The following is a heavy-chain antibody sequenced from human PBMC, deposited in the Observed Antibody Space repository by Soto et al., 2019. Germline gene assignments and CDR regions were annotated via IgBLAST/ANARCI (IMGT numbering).Heavy chain of an antibody. D-gene: IGHD1-26*01. V-gene: IGHV3-11*05. Sequence: PGGSLRLSCAASGFTFSDYYMSWFRQAPGKGLEWISYITSTSSYTNYADSVKGRFTISRDNAKNSLFLQMDSLRAEDTAVYFCARDNVGVNPFYYGMDVWGQGTTVTVSS. CDR1: GFTFSDYY. J-gene: IGHJ6*02. CDR2: ITSTSSYT. CDR3: ARDNVGVNPFYYGMDV.